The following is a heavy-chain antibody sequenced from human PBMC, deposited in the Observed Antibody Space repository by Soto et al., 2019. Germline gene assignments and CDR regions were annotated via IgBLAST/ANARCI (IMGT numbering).Heavy chain of an antibody. J-gene: IGHJ6*02. CDR3: ARDRGYSSSWIKYYYYYGMDV. CDR2: INPNSGGT. D-gene: IGHD6-13*01. V-gene: IGHV1-2*02. Sequence: ASVKVSCKASGYTFTGYYMHWVRQAPGQGLEWMGWINPNSGGTNYAQKFQGRVTMTRDTSISTAYMELSRLRSDDTAVYYCARDRGYSSSWIKYYYYYGMDVWGQGTTVTV. CDR1: GYTFTGYY.